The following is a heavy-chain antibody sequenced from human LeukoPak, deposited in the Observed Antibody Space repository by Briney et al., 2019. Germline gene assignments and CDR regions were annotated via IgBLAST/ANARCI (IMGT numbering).Heavy chain of an antibody. D-gene: IGHD2-15*01. CDR2: ISSRSTTI. CDR3: GKGSLAVPATPLDF. Sequence: TGGSLRLSCTASGFDFCNSFMSWIRQAPGKGLEWTSYISSRSTTIYYADSVKGRFTIYRDNAKNTVYLQMNNLRVDDTAVFYCGKGSLAVPATPLDFWGQGTLVTVSS. J-gene: IGHJ4*02. V-gene: IGHV3-11*01. CDR1: GFDFCNSF.